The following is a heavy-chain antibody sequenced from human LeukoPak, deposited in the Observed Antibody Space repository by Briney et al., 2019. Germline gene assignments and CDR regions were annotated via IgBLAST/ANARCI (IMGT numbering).Heavy chain of an antibody. CDR1: GFTFSSYS. CDR2: ISSSGSAI. D-gene: IGHD1-26*01. J-gene: IGHJ4*02. Sequence: GGSLRLSCAASGFTFSSYSINWVRQSPGKGLEWISHISSSGSAIFYADSVKGRFTISRDNAKNSLYLQMSSLRAEDTAVYYCASRVGALEYWGQGTLVTVSS. CDR3: ASRVGALEY. V-gene: IGHV3-48*01.